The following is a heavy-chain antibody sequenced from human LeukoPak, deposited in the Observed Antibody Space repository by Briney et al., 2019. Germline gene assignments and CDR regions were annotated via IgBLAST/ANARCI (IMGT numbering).Heavy chain of an antibody. CDR1: GGSISSSSYY. D-gene: IGHD4-17*01. V-gene: IGHV4-39*01. J-gene: IGHJ5*02. CDR3: ARVWTTVTILYNRFDP. Sequence: SETLSLTCTVSGGSISSSSYYWGWIRQPPGKGLEWIGSIYYSGSTYYNPSLKSRVTISVDTSKNQFSLKLSSVTAADTAVYYCARVWTTVTILYNRFDPWGQGTLVTVSS. CDR2: IYYSGST.